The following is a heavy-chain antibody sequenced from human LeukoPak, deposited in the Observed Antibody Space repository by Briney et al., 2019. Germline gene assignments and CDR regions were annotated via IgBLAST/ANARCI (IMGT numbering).Heavy chain of an antibody. CDR1: GGSISSGTYY. Sequence: PSETLSLTCTVSGGSISSGTYYWSWIRQPPGKGLEWIGYMYHSGSTYYNPSLKSRVTISVDRSKNQFSLKLSSATAADTAVYYCARGVAATYFDYWGQGTLVTVSS. D-gene: IGHD2-15*01. CDR2: MYHSGST. CDR3: ARGVAATYFDY. V-gene: IGHV4-30-2*01. J-gene: IGHJ4*02.